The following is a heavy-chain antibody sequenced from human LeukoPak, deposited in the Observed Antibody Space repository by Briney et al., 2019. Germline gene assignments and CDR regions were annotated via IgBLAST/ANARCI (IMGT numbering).Heavy chain of an antibody. CDR3: ARVRGYSYGSFDY. CDR1: GGSISSYY. CDR2: IYYSGST. Sequence: PSETLSLTCTVSGGSISSYYWSWIRQPPGKGLEWIEYIYYSGSTNYNPSLKSRVTISVDTSKNQFSLKLSSVTAADTAVYYCARVRGYSYGSFDYWGQGTLVTVSS. V-gene: IGHV4-59*01. J-gene: IGHJ4*02. D-gene: IGHD5-18*01.